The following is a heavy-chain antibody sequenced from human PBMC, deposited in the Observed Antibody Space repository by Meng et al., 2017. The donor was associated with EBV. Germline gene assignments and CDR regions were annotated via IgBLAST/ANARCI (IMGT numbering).Heavy chain of an antibody. CDR3: ARGRGVYCSGGSCYPGWFDP. CDR1: GYTLTSYE. J-gene: IGHJ5*02. V-gene: IGHV1-8*01. Sequence: VQLVRSVAEVTKPGSAVKVFCKASGYTLTSYEINWVRQATGQGLEWMGWMNPNSGNTGYAQKFQGRVTMTRNTSISTAYMELSSLRSEDTAVYYCARGRGVYCSGGSCYPGWFDPWGQGTLVTVSS. D-gene: IGHD2-15*01. CDR2: MNPNSGNT.